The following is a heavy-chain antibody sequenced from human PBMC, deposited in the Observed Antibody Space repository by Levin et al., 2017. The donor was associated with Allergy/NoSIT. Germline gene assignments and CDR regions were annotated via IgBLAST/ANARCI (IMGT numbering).Heavy chain of an antibody. CDR1: GFTFSSYW. V-gene: IGHV3-74*01. CDR2: IKTDGSET. D-gene: IGHD2-2*01. Sequence: HPGGSLRLSCAASGFTFSSYWMHWVRQAPGKGLVWVSRIKTDGSETNYGDSVKGRFTISRDNAKNTLYLQMNSLRDEDSAVYYCARDRNFKCARSTCYVAFDIWGRGTMVTVSS. CDR3: ARDRNFKCARSTCYVAFDI. J-gene: IGHJ3*02.